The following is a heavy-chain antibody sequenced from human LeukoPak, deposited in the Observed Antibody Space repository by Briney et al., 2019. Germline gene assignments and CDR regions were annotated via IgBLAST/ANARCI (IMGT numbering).Heavy chain of an antibody. CDR2: IRSGGTNT. D-gene: IGHD3-3*01. V-gene: IGHV3-48*04. Sequence: GGSLRLSCAASGFTFSSFSMNWVRQAPGKGLEWVSYIRSGGTNTDYTGSVKGRFTISRDNAKNSLYLQMNSLRAEDTAVYYCARDRDDFWSGYPLAPDAFDIWGQGTMVTVSS. CDR1: GFTFSSFS. J-gene: IGHJ3*02. CDR3: ARDRDDFWSGYPLAPDAFDI.